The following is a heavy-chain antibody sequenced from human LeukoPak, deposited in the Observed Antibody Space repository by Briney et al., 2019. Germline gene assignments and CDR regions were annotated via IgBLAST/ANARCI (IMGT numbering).Heavy chain of an antibody. J-gene: IGHJ4*02. V-gene: IGHV3-74*01. CDR2: INTDGSRT. CDR3: ARSLSGSREL. CDR1: GFTFSNYW. Sequence: GSLRLSCAGSGFTFSNYWVHWVRQAPGKGRVWVSRINTDGSRTYYADFGKGRFTISTHDANNTLYLQMNSLSAEDTAMYSCARSLSGSRELWGQGTLVTVSS. D-gene: IGHD1-26*01.